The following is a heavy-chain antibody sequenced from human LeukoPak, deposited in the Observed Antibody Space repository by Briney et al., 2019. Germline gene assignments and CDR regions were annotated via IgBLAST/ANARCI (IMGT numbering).Heavy chain of an antibody. D-gene: IGHD3-10*01. V-gene: IGHV4-59*01. CDR3: ARGGVALYFDY. J-gene: IGHJ4*02. CDR1: GGSISSYY. Sequence: SETLSLTCTVSGGSISSYYWSWIRQPPGKGLEWIGYIYYSGSTNYNPSLKSRVTISVDTSKNQFSLKLSSVTAADTAVYYCARGGVALYFDYWGQGTLVTVSS. CDR2: IYYSGST.